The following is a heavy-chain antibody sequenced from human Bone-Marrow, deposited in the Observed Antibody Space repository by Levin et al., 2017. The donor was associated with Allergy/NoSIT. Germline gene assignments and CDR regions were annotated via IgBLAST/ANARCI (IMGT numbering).Heavy chain of an antibody. J-gene: IGHJ3*01. Sequence: SQTLSLTCSVSNFSVTSFYWSWIRPPPGKGLEWIGHVYHSGSTKYNTSLKRRVAISLDTSNNQISLKLRSVTPADTAVYFCARSGFLDVFDFWGRGTRVTVSS. CDR1: NFSVTSFY. CDR3: ARSGFLDVFDF. CDR2: VYHSGST. V-gene: IGHV4-59*02. D-gene: IGHD5-12*01.